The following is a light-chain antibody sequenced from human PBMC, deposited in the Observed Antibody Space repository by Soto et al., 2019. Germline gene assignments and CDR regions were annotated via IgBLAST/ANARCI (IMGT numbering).Light chain of an antibody. CDR2: EVS. Sequence: QSALTQPASVSGSPGQSITISCSGTSSAIGAYDLVSWYRQPPGRAPKLIIYEVSHRFSGLSYRFSGSKSGNTASLTISGLQAEDEGDYYCTSFAPGRIYVFGSGTRSPS. J-gene: IGLJ1*01. CDR1: SSAIGAYDL. V-gene: IGLV2-14*03. CDR3: TSFAPGRIYV.